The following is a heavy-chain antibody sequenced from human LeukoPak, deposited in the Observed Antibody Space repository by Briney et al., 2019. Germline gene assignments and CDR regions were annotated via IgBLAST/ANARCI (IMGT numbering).Heavy chain of an antibody. J-gene: IGHJ4*02. CDR3: ARRLKGYDY. CDR1: GGSISSYY. CDR2: INHSGST. Sequence: SETLSLTCTVSGGSISSYYWSWIRQPPGKGLEWIGEINHSGSTNYNPSLKSRVTISVDTSKNQFSLKLSSVTAADTAVYYCARRLKGYDYWGQGTLVTVSS. D-gene: IGHD2-21*01. V-gene: IGHV4-34*01.